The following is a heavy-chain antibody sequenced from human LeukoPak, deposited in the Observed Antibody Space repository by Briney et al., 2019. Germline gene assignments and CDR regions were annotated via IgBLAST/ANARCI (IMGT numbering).Heavy chain of an antibody. D-gene: IGHD3-3*01. V-gene: IGHV3-23*01. J-gene: IGHJ4*02. Sequence: GGSLRLSCAASGFTFSSYGMSWVRQGPGEGLEWVSGITGSGGTTYYADSVKGRFTISRDNSKNTLYLQMNSLRAEDTAVYYCAKRGSGYNHFDYWGQGTLVTVSS. CDR3: AKRGSGYNHFDY. CDR2: ITGSGGTT. CDR1: GFTFSSYG.